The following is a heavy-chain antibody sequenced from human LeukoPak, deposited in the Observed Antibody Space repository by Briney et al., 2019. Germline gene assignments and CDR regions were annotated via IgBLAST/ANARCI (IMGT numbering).Heavy chain of an antibody. CDR1: GYSISSGYY. CDR3: ARVPAATYYIDY. D-gene: IGHD2-2*01. J-gene: IGHJ4*02. Sequence: PSETLSLTCIVSGYSISSGYYWGWIRQPPGKGLEWIGSIYHSGSTYYNPSLKSRVTISVDTSKNQFSLKLSSVTAADTAVYYCARVPAATYYIDYWGQGTLVTVSS. CDR2: IYHSGST. V-gene: IGHV4-38-2*02.